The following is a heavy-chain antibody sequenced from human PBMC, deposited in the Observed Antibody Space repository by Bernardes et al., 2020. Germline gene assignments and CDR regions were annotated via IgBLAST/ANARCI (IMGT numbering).Heavy chain of an antibody. V-gene: IGHV4-34*01. CDR3: ARGRVGATNN. J-gene: IGHJ4*02. Sequence: SETLSLTCAVYGGSFSGYYWSWIRQPPGKGLEWIGEINHSGRTNYNPSLKSRVTISVDTSKNQFSLKLSSVTAADTAVYYCARGRVGATNNWGQGTLVTVSS. CDR1: GGSFSGYY. D-gene: IGHD1-26*01. CDR2: INHSGRT.